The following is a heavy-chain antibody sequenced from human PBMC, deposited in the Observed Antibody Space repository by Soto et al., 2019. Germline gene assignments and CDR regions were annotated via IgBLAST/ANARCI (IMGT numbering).Heavy chain of an antibody. J-gene: IGHJ5*02. CDR1: GYTFTSYG. CDR3: ARVWLAQLRYFDWLSSEWFDP. Sequence: ASVKVSCKASGYTFTSYGISWVRQAPGQGLEWMGWVSAYNGNTNYAQKLQGRVTMTTDTSTSTAYMELRSLRSDDTAVYYCARVWLAQLRYFDWLSSEWFDPWGQGTLVTVSS. CDR2: VSAYNGNT. D-gene: IGHD3-9*01. V-gene: IGHV1-18*01.